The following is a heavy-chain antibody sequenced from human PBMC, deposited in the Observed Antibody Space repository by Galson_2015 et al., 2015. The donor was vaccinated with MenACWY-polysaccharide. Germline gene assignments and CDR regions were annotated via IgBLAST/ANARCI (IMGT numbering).Heavy chain of an antibody. CDR1: GFTFDDYA. CDR3: AKDGDTTVTTDGVYYFDY. CDR2: ISGDGGST. V-gene: IGHV3-43*02. D-gene: IGHD4-17*01. J-gene: IGHJ4*02. Sequence: SLRLSCAASGFTFDDYAMHWVRQAPGKGLEWVSLISGDGGSTYYADSVKGRFTIPRDNSKNSLYLQMNSLRTEDTALYYCAKDGDTTVTTDGVYYFDYWGQGALVTVSS.